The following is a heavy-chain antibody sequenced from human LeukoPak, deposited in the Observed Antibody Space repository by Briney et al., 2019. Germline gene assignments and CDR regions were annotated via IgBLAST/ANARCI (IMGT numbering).Heavy chain of an antibody. CDR3: ARAAMVKPRYYYYYMDV. D-gene: IGHD5-18*01. CDR1: GGSISSYY. V-gene: IGHV4-4*09. CDR2: IYTSGST. J-gene: IGHJ6*03. Sequence: SETLSLTCTVSGGSISSYYWSWIRQPPGKGLEWIGYIYTSGSTNYNPSLKSRVTISVDTSKNQFSLKLSSVTAADTAVYYRARAAMVKPRYYYYYMDVWGKGTTVTVSS.